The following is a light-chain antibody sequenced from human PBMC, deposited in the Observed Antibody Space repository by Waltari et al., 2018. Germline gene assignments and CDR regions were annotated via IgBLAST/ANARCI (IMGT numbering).Light chain of an antibody. J-gene: IGKJ2*01. CDR3: HHYDDYPYT. CDR1: QRISTY. CDR2: AAA. V-gene: IGKV1-16*01. Sequence: DIQMTQSPSSLSVSIGDRVTITCRASQRISTYLAWFQQRPGKAPKALIYAAARLQSDVPSRFSASGSGTEFTLTINSLQPEDFATYYCHHYDDYPYTFGQGTKLEI.